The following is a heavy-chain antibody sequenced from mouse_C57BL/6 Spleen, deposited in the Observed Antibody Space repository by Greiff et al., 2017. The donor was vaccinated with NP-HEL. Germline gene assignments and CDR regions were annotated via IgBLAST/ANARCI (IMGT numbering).Heavy chain of an antibody. CDR2: IYPGDGDT. J-gene: IGHJ3*01. CDR3: AREGLTAVFAY. CDR1: GYAFSSYW. V-gene: IGHV1-80*01. D-gene: IGHD4-1*01. Sequence: QVQLQQSGAELVKPGASVKISCKASGYAFSSYWMNWVKQRPGKGLEWIGQIYPGDGDTNFNGKFKGKATLTADKSSSTAYMQLSSLTSEDSAVYFCAREGLTAVFAYWGQGTLVTVSA.